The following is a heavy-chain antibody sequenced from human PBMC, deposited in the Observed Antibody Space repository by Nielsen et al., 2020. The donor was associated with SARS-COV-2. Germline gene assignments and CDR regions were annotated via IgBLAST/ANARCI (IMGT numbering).Heavy chain of an antibody. J-gene: IGHJ4*02. CDR1: RFTFSNYG. CDR2: ISYDGSVK. CDR3: TKGAQLGDY. Sequence: GESLKISCAASRFTFSNYGMHWVRQAPGKGLEWVTFISYDGSVKYYADSVKGRFTISTDLSNNTLYLQMNSLRVEDTAIYYCTKGAQLGDYWGQGTLVTVSS. D-gene: IGHD6-13*01. V-gene: IGHV3-30*18.